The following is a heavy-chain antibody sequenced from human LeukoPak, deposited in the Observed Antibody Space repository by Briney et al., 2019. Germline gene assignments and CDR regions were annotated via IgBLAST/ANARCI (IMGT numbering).Heavy chain of an antibody. Sequence: PSETLSLTCAVYDESFSGYYCSWIRQPPRKGLAWIGEIDHSGSTNYNPSLQSRVTISVDTSKNQFSLKVSSVSAADTAVYYCARGNRPYGEHEAFDIWGHGTTVTVSP. V-gene: IGHV4-34*01. J-gene: IGHJ3*02. D-gene: IGHD3-10*01. CDR1: DESFSGYY. CDR3: ARGNRPYGEHEAFDI. CDR2: IDHSGST.